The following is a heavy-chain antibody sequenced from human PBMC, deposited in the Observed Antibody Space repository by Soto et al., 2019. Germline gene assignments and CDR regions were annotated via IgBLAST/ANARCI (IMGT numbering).Heavy chain of an antibody. J-gene: IGHJ4*02. CDR1: GGSISSYY. Sequence: SETLSLTCTVSGGSISSYYWSWIRQPPGKGLEWIGYIYYSGSTNYNPSLKSGVTISVDTSKNQFSLKLSSVTAAETAVYYCAREFPSYGDYVFDYWGQGTLVTVSS. CDR3: AREFPSYGDYVFDY. D-gene: IGHD4-17*01. CDR2: IYYSGST. V-gene: IGHV4-59*01.